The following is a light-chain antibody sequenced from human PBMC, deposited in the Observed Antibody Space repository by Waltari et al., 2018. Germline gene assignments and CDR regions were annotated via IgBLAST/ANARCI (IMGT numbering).Light chain of an antibody. CDR3: QQYYSLPWT. Sequence: DIVMTQSPDSLAVSLGERATINCKSSQSVLYSSNNKNHLAWYQQKPGQPPKLLVYWASTRESGVPDRFRGSGSGTDFTLTISSLQAVDVAVYYCQQYYSLPWTFGQGTKVEIK. CDR2: WAS. V-gene: IGKV4-1*01. J-gene: IGKJ1*01. CDR1: QSVLYSSNNKNH.